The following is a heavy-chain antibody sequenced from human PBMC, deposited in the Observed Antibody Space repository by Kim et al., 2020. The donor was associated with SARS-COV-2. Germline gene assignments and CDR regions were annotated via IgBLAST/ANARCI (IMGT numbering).Heavy chain of an antibody. CDR3: ARINYGSGVIYYYYGMDV. CDR1: GYSFTSYW. J-gene: IGHJ6*02. CDR2: IYPGDSDT. Sequence: GESLKISCKGSGYSFTSYWIGWVRQMPGKGLEWMGIIYPGDSDTRYNPSFQGQVTISADKSISTAYLQWSSLKASDTAMYYCARINYGSGVIYYYYGMDVWGQGTTVTVSS. V-gene: IGHV5-51*01. D-gene: IGHD3-10*01.